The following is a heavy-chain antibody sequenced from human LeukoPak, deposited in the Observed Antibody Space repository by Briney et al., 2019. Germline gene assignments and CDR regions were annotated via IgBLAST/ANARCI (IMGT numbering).Heavy chain of an antibody. CDR1: GLTFSSYA. Sequence: PGGSLRLSCAASGLTFSSYAMSWVRQAPGKGLEWVSAISGSGGSTYYADSVKGRFTISRDNSKNTLYLQMNSLRAEDTALYYCAKPIWGAFPREMDVWGKGTTVTISS. J-gene: IGHJ6*04. D-gene: IGHD3-16*01. CDR3: AKPIWGAFPREMDV. CDR2: ISGSGGST. V-gene: IGHV3-23*01.